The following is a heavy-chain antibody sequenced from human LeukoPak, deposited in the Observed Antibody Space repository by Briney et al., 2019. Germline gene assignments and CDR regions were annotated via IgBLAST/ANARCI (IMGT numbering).Heavy chain of an antibody. CDR3: ARNSHDDYVL. D-gene: IGHD4-17*01. V-gene: IGHV4-38-2*02. CDR1: GYSISSGYY. Sequence: SETLSLTCTVSGYSISSGYYWGRIRQPPGKGLEWIASIYHSGSTYYNPSLKSRVSMSVDTSKNQFSLRLSSVTAADTAVYYCARNSHDDYVLWGQGSLVTVSS. CDR2: IYHSGST. J-gene: IGHJ4*02.